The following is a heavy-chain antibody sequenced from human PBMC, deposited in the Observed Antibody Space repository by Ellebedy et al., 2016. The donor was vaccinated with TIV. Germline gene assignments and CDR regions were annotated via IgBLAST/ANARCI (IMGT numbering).Heavy chain of an antibody. J-gene: IGHJ4*02. Sequence: SETLSLXXTVSGDFVSSDDYHWSWIRQPPGKGLEWIGYFSYSGNTNYNPPLKSRLTISVDTSKNQFTLNLNSVTAADTAVYYCLTYKVGGGGTSYWGQGALVTVSS. CDR1: GDFVSSDDYH. CDR3: LTYKVGGGGTSY. CDR2: FSYSGNT. V-gene: IGHV4-61*08. D-gene: IGHD2-15*01.